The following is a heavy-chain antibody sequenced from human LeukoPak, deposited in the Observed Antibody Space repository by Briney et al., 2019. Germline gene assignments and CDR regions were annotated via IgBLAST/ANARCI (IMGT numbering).Heavy chain of an antibody. CDR3: ARVPDTVRASRFSSHNWFDP. V-gene: IGHV5-51*01. CDR1: GYSFTTYW. Sequence: GESLKISCKGSGYSFTTYWIGWVRQMPGKGLEWMGIIYPGDSGTRYSPSFQGQVTISADKSISTAYLQWSSLKASDTAMYYCARVPDTVRASRFSSHNWFDPWGQGTLVTVSS. CDR2: IYPGDSGT. J-gene: IGHJ5*02. D-gene: IGHD2-2*01.